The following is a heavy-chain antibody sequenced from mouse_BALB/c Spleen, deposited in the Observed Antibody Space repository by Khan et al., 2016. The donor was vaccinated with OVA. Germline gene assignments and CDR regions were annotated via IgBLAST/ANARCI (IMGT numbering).Heavy chain of an antibody. CDR3: ARLAYYYNSEGFAY. V-gene: IGHV5-6*01. J-gene: IGHJ3*01. CDR1: GFTFSTYG. Sequence: EVELVESGGDLVKPGGSLKLSCAVSGFTFSTYGMSWVRQTPDMRLEWAATISSGGHYTYYPDSVKGRFTISRDNAMNTLYLQMSILKSEDTAIYYCARLAYYYNSEGFAYWGQGTLVAVSA. D-gene: IGHD1-1*01. CDR2: ISSGGHYT.